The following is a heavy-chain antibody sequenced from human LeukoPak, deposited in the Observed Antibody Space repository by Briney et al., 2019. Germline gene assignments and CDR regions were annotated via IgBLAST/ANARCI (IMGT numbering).Heavy chain of an antibody. CDR1: GYSFTTYW. CDR2: IFPGDSDT. J-gene: IGHJ4*02. Sequence: GESLKISCKGSGYSFTTYWIGWVRQMPGKGREWIGIIFPGDSDTTYSPSLQGQVTISADTSINTAYLQWSSLRASDTAMYYCATSESQTRFDYWGQGTPVTVSS. V-gene: IGHV5-51*01. D-gene: IGHD1/OR15-1a*01. CDR3: ATSESQTRFDY.